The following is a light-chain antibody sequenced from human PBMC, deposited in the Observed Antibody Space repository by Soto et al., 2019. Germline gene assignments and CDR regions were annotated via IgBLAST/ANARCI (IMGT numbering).Light chain of an antibody. J-gene: IGLJ1*01. CDR2: EVS. Sequence: QSALTQPPSVSGSPGQSVTISCTGTSSDVGSYNRVSWYQQPPGTAPKLMIYEVSNRPSGLPDRFSGSKSGNPASLTISGLQAEDEADYYCISYTSSSTYVFGTGTKVTVL. CDR1: SSDVGSYNR. CDR3: ISYTSSSTYV. V-gene: IGLV2-18*02.